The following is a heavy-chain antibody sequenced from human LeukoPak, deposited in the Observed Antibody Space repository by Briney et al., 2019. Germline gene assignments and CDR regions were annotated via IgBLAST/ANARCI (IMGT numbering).Heavy chain of an antibody. CDR3: ARVSTGSEYFDY. J-gene: IGHJ4*02. CDR2: ISRSGSTI. V-gene: IGHV3-48*03. CDR1: GFTFSSYE. Sequence: PGGSPRLSCAASGFTFSSYEMNWVRQAPGKGLEWVSYISRSGSTIFSADSVKGRFTTSRDNAKNSLFLQMYSLRAEDTAVYYCARVSTGSEYFDYWGQGTLVTVSS.